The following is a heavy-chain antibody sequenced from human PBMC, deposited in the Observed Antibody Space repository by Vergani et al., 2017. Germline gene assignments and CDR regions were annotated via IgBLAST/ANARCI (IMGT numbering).Heavy chain of an antibody. CDR3: TRHGRSGWAGYFQH. Sequence: QVQLQESGPGPVKASQTLSLTCSVSGAYVGSGGYYWTWVRQRPGMGLDWIGYIYYSGTTYYNPSLESRLTISLDTSENHLSLKLTSVTDADTAVYYCTRHGRSGWAGYFQHWGQGTLVTASS. CDR2: IYYSGTT. J-gene: IGHJ1*01. V-gene: IGHV4-31*03. D-gene: IGHD6-19*01. CDR1: GAYVGSGGYY.